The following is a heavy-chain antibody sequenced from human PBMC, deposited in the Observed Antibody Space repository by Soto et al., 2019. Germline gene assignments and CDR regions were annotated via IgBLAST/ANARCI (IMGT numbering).Heavy chain of an antibody. J-gene: IGHJ5*02. V-gene: IGHV1-69*13. Sequence: GASVKVSCKASGGTFSSYAISWVRQAPGQGLEWMGGIIPIFGTANYAQKFQGRVTITADESTSTAYMELSSLRSEDTAVYYCARDGAPPYCSGGSCYPSWFDPWGQGTLVTVSS. CDR3: ARDGAPPYCSGGSCYPSWFDP. CDR2: IIPIFGTA. D-gene: IGHD2-15*01. CDR1: GGTFSSYA.